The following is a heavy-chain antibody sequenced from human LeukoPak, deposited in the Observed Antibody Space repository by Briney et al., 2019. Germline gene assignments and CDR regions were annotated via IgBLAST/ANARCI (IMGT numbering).Heavy chain of an antibody. V-gene: IGHV4-39*07. CDR2: IYYSGNT. D-gene: IGHD6-6*01. J-gene: IGHJ5*02. CDR3: ARVMAARREDLNWFDP. Sequence: SETLSLTCTVSGGSISSSGSYWGWIRQPPGKGLEWIGSIYYSGNTYNPSLKSRVTLSVDSSKNQFSLNLTSVNAADTAVYYCARVMAARREDLNWFDPWGQGTLVTVSS. CDR1: GGSISSSGSY.